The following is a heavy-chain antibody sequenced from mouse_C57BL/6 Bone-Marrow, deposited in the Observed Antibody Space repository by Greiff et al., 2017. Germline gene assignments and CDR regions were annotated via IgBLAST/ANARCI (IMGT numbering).Heavy chain of an antibody. D-gene: IGHD2-5*01. CDR1: GYSFTGYY. Sequence: VQLQQSGPELVKPGASVKISCKASGYSFTGYYMNWVKQSPEKSLEWIGELNPSTGGTTYNQKFKAKATLTVDKSSSTAYMQLKSLTSEDSAVYYCARCNYSRAWFAYWGQGTLVTVSA. J-gene: IGHJ3*01. V-gene: IGHV1-42*01. CDR3: ARCNYSRAWFAY. CDR2: LNPSTGGT.